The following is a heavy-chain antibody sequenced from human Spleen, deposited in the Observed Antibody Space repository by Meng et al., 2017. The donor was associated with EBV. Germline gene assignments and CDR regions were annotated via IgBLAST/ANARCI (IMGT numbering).Heavy chain of an antibody. CDR1: GDSISSFYD. CDR2: VHYTGST. CDR3: ARPFPSWQSPRLDPFGA. J-gene: IGHJ5*02. D-gene: IGHD6-19*01. V-gene: IGHV4-39*01. Sequence: QLQRGGPGPGQVKPSEPLPLTCTVSGDSISSFYDWGWIRQPPGRGLEWIGSVHYTGSTYYSPSLKSRVTVSVDTSKNQFSLRLTSVTAADTAVYYCARPFPSWQSPRLDPFGAWGQGTLVTVSS.